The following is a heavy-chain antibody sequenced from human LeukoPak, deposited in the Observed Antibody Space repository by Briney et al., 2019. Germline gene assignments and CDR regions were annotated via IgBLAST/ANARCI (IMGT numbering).Heavy chain of an antibody. CDR1: GFTFSSYW. V-gene: IGHV3-74*01. J-gene: IGHJ4*02. D-gene: IGHD5-18*01. CDR3: AKATAMEFDY. CDR2: INSDGTP. Sequence: GGSLRLSCAASGFTFSSYWMHWVRQVPGKGLVWVSRINSDGTPSYADSVKGRFTISRDNAKNTLYLQMNSLRAEDTAVYYCAKATAMEFDYWGQGTLVTVSS.